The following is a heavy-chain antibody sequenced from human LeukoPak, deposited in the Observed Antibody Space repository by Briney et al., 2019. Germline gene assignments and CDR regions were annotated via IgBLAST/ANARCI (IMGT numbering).Heavy chain of an antibody. CDR3: ARAQRWVYGMDV. V-gene: IGHV4-59*01. CDR2: IYYSGST. Sequence: PSETLSPTCTVSGGSISSYYWSWIRQPPGKGLEWIGYIYYSGSTNYNPSLKSRVTISVDTSKNQFSLKLSSVTAADTAVYYCARAQRWVYGMDVWGQGTTVTVSS. CDR1: GGSISSYY. D-gene: IGHD5-24*01. J-gene: IGHJ6*02.